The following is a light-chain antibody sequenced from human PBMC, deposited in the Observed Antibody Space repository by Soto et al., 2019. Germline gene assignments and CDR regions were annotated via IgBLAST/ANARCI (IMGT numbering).Light chain of an antibody. V-gene: IGLV2-23*01. CDR2: EGS. Sequence: QSALTQPASVSGSPGQSITISCTGTTSDVGGSNYVSWYQHHPGKAPKLMIYEGSKRPSGVSNRFSGSKSGNTASLTISGLQAEDEADYYCCSYAGSSTLLFGGGTKLTVL. CDR1: TSDVGGSNY. CDR3: CSYAGSSTLL. J-gene: IGLJ2*01.